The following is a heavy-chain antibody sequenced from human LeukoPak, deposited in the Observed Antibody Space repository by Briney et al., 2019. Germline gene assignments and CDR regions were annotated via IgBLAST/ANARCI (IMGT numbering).Heavy chain of an antibody. J-gene: IGHJ6*04. CDR1: GFAFSIYG. D-gene: IGHD3-10*02. V-gene: IGHV3-23*01. CDR2: ISGSAFST. Sequence: GGSLRLSCAAPGFAFSIYGMSWVRQAPGKGLEWVSGISGSAFSTYYADSVKGRFTISRDNSKNTLYLQMNSLRAEDTAVYYCAELGITMIGGVWGKGTTVTISS. CDR3: AELGITMIGGV.